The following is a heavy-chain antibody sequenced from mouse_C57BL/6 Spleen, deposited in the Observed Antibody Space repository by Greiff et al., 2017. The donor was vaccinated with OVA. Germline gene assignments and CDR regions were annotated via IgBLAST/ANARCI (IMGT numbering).Heavy chain of an antibody. CDR2: IYPSDSDT. CDR3: ARGGYDGYCDV. Sequence: VQLQQSGAELVRPGSSVKLSCQASGYSFTSYWMDWVKQRPGHGLEWIGNIYPSDSDTPYNQKFKDKATLTVDKASSTAYMQLSSLTSEDAAVYDCARGGYDGYCDVWGTGTTVTVSA. V-gene: IGHV1-61*01. J-gene: IGHJ1*03. D-gene: IGHD2-12*01. CDR1: GYSFTSYW.